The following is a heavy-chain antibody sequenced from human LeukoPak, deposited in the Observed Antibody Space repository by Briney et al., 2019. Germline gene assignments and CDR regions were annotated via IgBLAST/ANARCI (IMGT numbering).Heavy chain of an antibody. CDR2: ISGSGGST. J-gene: IGHJ4*02. D-gene: IGHD1-26*01. CDR3: AKVQSVGPTDGSIDY. CDR1: GFTFSSYA. Sequence: PGGSLRLSCAASGFTFSSYAMSWVRQAPGKGLEWVSTISGSGGSTYYADSVKGRFTISRDNSKSTLYLQMNSLRAEDTAVFYCAKVQSVGPTDGSIDYWGQGTLVTASS. V-gene: IGHV3-23*01.